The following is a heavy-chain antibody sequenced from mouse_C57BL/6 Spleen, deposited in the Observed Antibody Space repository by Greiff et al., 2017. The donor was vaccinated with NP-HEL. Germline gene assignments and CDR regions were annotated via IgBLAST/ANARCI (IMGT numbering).Heavy chain of an antibody. D-gene: IGHD2-5*01. CDR1: GFSLTSYG. CDR3: ARNNGDYSNHFDY. CDR2: IWSGGST. V-gene: IGHV2-2*01. Sequence: VKLVESGPGLVQPSQSLSITCTVSGFSLTSYGVHWVRQSPGKGLEWLGVIWSGGSTDYNVAFIFRLSTSKDNYKSEVFFKMHSRQADDTARYYCARNNGDYSNHFDYWGQGTTLTVSS. J-gene: IGHJ2*01.